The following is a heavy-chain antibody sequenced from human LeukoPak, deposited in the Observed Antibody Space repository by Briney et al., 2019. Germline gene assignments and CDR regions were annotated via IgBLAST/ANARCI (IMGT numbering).Heavy chain of an antibody. CDR2: IYPGDSDT. Sequence: GESLQISCQGSGYSFTSYWIGWVRQMPGKGLEWMGIIYPGDSDTRYSPSFQGQVTISADKSISTAYLQWSGLKASDTAMYYCASSGLYYYYGMDVWAKGPRSPSP. CDR1: GYSFTSYW. V-gene: IGHV5-51*01. J-gene: IGHJ6*02. CDR3: ASSGLYYYYGMDV. D-gene: IGHD3-10*01.